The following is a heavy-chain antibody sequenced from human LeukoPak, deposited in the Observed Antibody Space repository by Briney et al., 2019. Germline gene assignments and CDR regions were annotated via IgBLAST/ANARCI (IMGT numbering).Heavy chain of an antibody. D-gene: IGHD1-26*01. Sequence: SETLSLTCTVSGGSIGSSSYYWGWIRQPPGKGLEWIGIIYYSGTTYYNPSLKSRVTISVDTSKNQFSLKLTSVTAADTAVYYCTREVRSAWASFDPWGQGTLVIVSS. CDR3: TREVRSAWASFDP. CDR2: IYYSGTT. V-gene: IGHV4-39*07. CDR1: GGSIGSSSYY. J-gene: IGHJ5*02.